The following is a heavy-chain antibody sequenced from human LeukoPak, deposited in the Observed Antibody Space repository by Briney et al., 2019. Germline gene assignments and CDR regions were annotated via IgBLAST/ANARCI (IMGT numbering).Heavy chain of an antibody. CDR1: GFTFSSYA. CDR3: AKGPHYYDSSGGYYFDY. D-gene: IGHD3-22*01. CDR2: ISGSGGST. Sequence: GGSLRLSCAASGFTFSSYAISWVRQAPGKGLEWVSAISGSGGSTYYADSVKGRFTISRDNSKNTLYLQMNGLRAEDTAVYYCAKGPHYYDSSGGYYFDYWGQGTLVTVSS. J-gene: IGHJ4*02. V-gene: IGHV3-23*01.